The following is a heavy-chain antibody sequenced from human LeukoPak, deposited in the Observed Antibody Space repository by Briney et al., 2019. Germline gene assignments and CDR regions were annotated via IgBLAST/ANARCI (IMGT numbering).Heavy chain of an antibody. J-gene: IGHJ6*02. D-gene: IGHD2-21*02. CDR3: ARSLRRVVVTAMPVYYYYGMDV. CDR1: GFTFSSYG. V-gene: IGHV3-33*01. CDR2: IWYDGSNK. Sequence: SGGSLRLSCAASGFTFSSYGMHWVRQAPGKGLEWVAVIWYDGSNKYYADSVKGRFTISRDNSKNTLYLQMNSLRAEDTAVYYCARSLRRVVVTAMPVYYYYGMDVWGQGTTVTVSS.